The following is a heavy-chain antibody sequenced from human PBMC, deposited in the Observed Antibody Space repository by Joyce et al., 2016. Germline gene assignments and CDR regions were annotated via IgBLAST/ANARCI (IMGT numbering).Heavy chain of an antibody. Sequence: EVQLVESGGGLVQPGGSLRLSCAASGFSFSTYWMNWVRQAPGKGLEWVATIKADGSEKYLGDSVKGRFTVSRDNANRSLFLQMNSLRAEDTAMYFCARGTDRPGLDYWGQGTLVIVSS. CDR3: ARGTDRPGLDY. CDR2: IKADGSEK. D-gene: IGHD6-6*01. V-gene: IGHV3-7*03. J-gene: IGHJ4*02. CDR1: GFSFSTYW.